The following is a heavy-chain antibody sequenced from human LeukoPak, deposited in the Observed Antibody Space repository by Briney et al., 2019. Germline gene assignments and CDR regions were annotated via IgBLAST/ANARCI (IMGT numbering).Heavy chain of an antibody. Sequence: GASLQISCKGSGYSFTSYWIGWVRQLPGKGLEWMGIIYPGDSDTRYSPSFQGQVTISADKSISTAYLQWSSLKASDTAMYYCARIIAVAGTDWFVPWGQGTLVTVSS. D-gene: IGHD6-19*01. CDR2: IYPGDSDT. J-gene: IGHJ5*02. CDR1: GYSFTSYW. V-gene: IGHV5-51*01. CDR3: ARIIAVAGTDWFVP.